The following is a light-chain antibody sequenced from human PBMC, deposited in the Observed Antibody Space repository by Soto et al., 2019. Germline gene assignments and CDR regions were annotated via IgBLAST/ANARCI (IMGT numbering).Light chain of an antibody. Sequence: IVMTQSPATLSVSPGERATLSCRASQSVSSSYLGWYQQKPGQPPRLLIHYASSRATGIPDRFSGSGSGTDFTLTISRLEPEDFAVYYCQQYGSSPPLTFGGGTKVDIK. CDR1: QSVSSSY. CDR3: QQYGSSPPLT. V-gene: IGKV3-20*01. CDR2: YAS. J-gene: IGKJ4*01.